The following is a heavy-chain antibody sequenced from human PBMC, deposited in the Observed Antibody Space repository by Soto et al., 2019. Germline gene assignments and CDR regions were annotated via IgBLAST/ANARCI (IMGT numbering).Heavy chain of an antibody. CDR2: IIPIFGTA. Sequence: QVQLVQSGAEVKKPGSSVKVSCKASGGTFSSYAISWVRQAPGQGLEWMGGIIPIFGTANYAQKFQGRVTITADESTSTAYMELSSLRSEDTAVYYCARDRDYGDNHVSPETYGMDVWGQGTTVTVSS. J-gene: IGHJ6*02. D-gene: IGHD4-17*01. CDR1: GGTFSSYA. CDR3: ARDRDYGDNHVSPETYGMDV. V-gene: IGHV1-69*12.